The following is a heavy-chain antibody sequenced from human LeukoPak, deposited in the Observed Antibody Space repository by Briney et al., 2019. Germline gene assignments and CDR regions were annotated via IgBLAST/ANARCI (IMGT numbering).Heavy chain of an antibody. CDR1: GFSFSTCY. D-gene: IGHD1-20*01. CDR2: IETDVRTT. V-gene: IGHV3-74*01. Sequence: GGSLRLSCAASGFSFSTCYMYWVRQAPGKGLVWVSRIETDVRTTAYADSVKGRFTISRDNAKNTLYLQMNSLRVEDTAMYYCVAYNWNYPDYWGQGTLVTVSS. J-gene: IGHJ4*02. CDR3: VAYNWNYPDY.